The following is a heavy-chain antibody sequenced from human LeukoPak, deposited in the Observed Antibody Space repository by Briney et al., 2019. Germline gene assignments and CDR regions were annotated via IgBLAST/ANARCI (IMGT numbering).Heavy chain of an antibody. D-gene: IGHD3-9*01. CDR3: ARQLRYFDWLFEHHTGGAFDI. CDR1: GGSISSSSYY. Sequence: PSETLSLTCTVSGGSISSSSYYWGWIRQPPGKGLEWIGSIYYSGSTYYNPSLKSRVTISVDTSKNQFSLKLSSVTAADTAVYYCARQLRYFDWLFEHHTGGAFDIWGQGTMVTVSS. V-gene: IGHV4-39*01. J-gene: IGHJ3*02. CDR2: IYYSGST.